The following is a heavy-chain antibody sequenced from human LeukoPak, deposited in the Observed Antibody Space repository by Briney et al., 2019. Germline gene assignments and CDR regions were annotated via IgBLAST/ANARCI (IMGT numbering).Heavy chain of an antibody. CDR2: IQQDGSEK. V-gene: IGHV3-7*01. Sequence: GGSLRLSCAASGFTFSNYRMNWVRQAPGKGLEWVANIQQDGSEKYYVDSVKGRFSISRDNAKNSLYLQMNTLRAEDTAVYYCAREYRRSWSIYFDYWGQGTLVTVSS. J-gene: IGHJ4*02. CDR3: AREYRRSWSIYFDY. CDR1: GFTFSNYR. D-gene: IGHD3-10*01.